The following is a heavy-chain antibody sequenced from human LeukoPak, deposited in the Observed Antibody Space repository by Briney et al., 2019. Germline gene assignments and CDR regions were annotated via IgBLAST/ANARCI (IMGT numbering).Heavy chain of an antibody. D-gene: IGHD2-2*01. CDR1: GFTFSSYA. Sequence: PGGSLRLSCAASGFTFSSYAMSWVRQAPGKGLEWVSAISGSGGSTYYADSVKGRFTISRDNSKNTLYLQMNSLRAEDTAVYYCASPLGYCSSQCAFDIWGQGTMVTVSS. CDR2: ISGSGGST. V-gene: IGHV3-23*01. J-gene: IGHJ3*02. CDR3: ASPLGYCSSQCAFDI.